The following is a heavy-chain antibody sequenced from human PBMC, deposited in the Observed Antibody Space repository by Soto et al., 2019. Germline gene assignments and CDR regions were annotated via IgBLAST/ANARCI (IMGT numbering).Heavy chain of an antibody. D-gene: IGHD1-26*01. CDR3: TAPEEGTSWEGGFDS. CDR2: SRPGGENT. Sequence: PGRSRRLACAAAALRLRPRAMSWVRQAPRKWLEWVASSRPGGENTSYADSGKGRFAVGRDHSHLTLCRQMDSLRVEGTAIYFCTAPEEGTSWEGGFDSWGQGTMVTVSS. J-gene: IGHJ5*01. V-gene: IGHV3-23*01. CDR1: ALRLRPRA.